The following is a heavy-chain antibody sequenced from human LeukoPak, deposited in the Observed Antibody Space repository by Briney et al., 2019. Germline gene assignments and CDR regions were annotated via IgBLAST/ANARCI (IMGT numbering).Heavy chain of an antibody. CDR1: GFSFTTHA. D-gene: IGHD6-19*01. J-gene: IGHJ4*02. Sequence: PGGSLRLSCVASGFSFTTHAMGWVRQAPGKGLEWVSAISGSGGSTYYADSVKGRFTISRDNSKNTLYLQMNSLRAEDTAVYYCATPLRAVGLAAYYFDYWGQGTLVTVSS. V-gene: IGHV3-23*01. CDR2: ISGSGGST. CDR3: ATPLRAVGLAAYYFDY.